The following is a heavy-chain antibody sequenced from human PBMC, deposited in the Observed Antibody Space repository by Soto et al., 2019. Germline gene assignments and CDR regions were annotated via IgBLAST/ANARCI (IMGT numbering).Heavy chain of an antibody. CDR3: AKGNQQLVEPYYYYYYGMDV. CDR1: GFTFSSYA. Sequence: GGSLRLSCAASGFTFSSYAMSWVRQAPGKGLEWVSAISGSGGSTYYADSVKGRFTISRDNSKNTLYLQMNSLRAEDTAVYYCAKGNQQLVEPYYYYYYGMDVWGQGTTVTVSS. J-gene: IGHJ6*02. CDR2: ISGSGGST. V-gene: IGHV3-23*01. D-gene: IGHD6-13*01.